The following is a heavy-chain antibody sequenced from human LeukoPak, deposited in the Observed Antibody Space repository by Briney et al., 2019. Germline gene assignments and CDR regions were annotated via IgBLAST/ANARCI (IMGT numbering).Heavy chain of an antibody. CDR2: IRYDGSNK. J-gene: IGHJ6*03. Sequence: EGSLRLSCAASGFTFSSYGMHWVRQAPGKGLEWVAFIRYDGSNKYYADSVKGRFTISRDNSKDMLYLQMNGLRAEDTAVYYCTSDYGLYYYYMALWGKGTTVTVS. CDR1: GFTFSSYG. D-gene: IGHD4/OR15-4a*01. CDR3: TSDYGLYYYYMAL. V-gene: IGHV3-30*02.